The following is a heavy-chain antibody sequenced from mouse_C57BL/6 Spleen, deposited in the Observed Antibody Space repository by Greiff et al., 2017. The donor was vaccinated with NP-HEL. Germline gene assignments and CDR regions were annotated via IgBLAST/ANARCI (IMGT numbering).Heavy chain of an antibody. CDR3: ARGNFYYFYAMDY. J-gene: IGHJ4*01. Sequence: VQLQQSGPELVKPGASVKISCKASGYTFTDYYMNWVKQSHGKSLEWIGDINPNNGGTSYNQKFKGKATLTVDKSSSTAYMELRSLTSEDSAVYYCARGNFYYFYAMDYWGQGTSVTVSS. CDR1: GYTFTDYY. CDR2: INPNNGGT. V-gene: IGHV1-26*01. D-gene: IGHD1-1*01.